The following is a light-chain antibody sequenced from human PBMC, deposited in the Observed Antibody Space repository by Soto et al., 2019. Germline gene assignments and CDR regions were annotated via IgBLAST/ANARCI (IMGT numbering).Light chain of an antibody. CDR1: QDVSSW. Sequence: DIQVTQSPSSVSASVGDRVTITCRTSQDVSSWLAWYQQKPGKAPELLIYSASTLQTGVPSRFSGSGSGTDFTLPISSLQPEEFATYYCQPANSFPLTFGGGTKVEIK. V-gene: IGKV1-12*01. CDR3: QPANSFPLT. J-gene: IGKJ4*01. CDR2: SAS.